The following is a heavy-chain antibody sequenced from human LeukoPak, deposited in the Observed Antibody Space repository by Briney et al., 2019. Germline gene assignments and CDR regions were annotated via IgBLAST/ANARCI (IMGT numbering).Heavy chain of an antibody. CDR1: GYTFTSYG. CDR2: ISAYNGNT. Sequence: ASVKVSCKASGYTFTSYGISWVRQAPGQGLEWMGWISAYNGNTNYAQKLQGRVTMTTDTSTSTAYVELRSLRSDDTAVYYCARDKPAVTTSYYYGMDVWGKGTTVTVSS. D-gene: IGHD4-17*01. CDR3: ARDKPAVTTSYYYGMDV. V-gene: IGHV1-18*04. J-gene: IGHJ6*04.